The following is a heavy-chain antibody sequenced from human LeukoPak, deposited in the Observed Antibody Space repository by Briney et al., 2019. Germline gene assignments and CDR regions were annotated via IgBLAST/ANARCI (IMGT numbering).Heavy chain of an antibody. CDR2: INPNSGGT. D-gene: IGHD4-23*01. J-gene: IGHJ3*02. Sequence: ASVKVSCKAPGYTFTGYYMHWVRQAPGQGLEWMGWINPNSGGTNYAQKFQGRVTMTRDTSISTAYMELSRLRSDDTAVYYCARALVVTGAFDIWGQGTMVTVSS. CDR1: GYTFTGYY. CDR3: ARALVVTGAFDI. V-gene: IGHV1-2*02.